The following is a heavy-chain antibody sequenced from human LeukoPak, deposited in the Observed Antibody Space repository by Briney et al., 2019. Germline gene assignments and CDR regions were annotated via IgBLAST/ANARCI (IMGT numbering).Heavy chain of an antibody. CDR1: GFTFSSYS. CDR2: ISSSSSTI. D-gene: IGHD4-23*01. CDR3: ARGRPHGNDY. Sequence: GGSLRLSCAASGFTFSSYSMNWVRQAPGKGLEWVSYISSSSSTIYYADSVKGRFTISRDNAKNTLYLQMNSLRVEDTAVYYCARGRPHGNDYWGQGTLVTVSS. V-gene: IGHV3-48*04. J-gene: IGHJ4*02.